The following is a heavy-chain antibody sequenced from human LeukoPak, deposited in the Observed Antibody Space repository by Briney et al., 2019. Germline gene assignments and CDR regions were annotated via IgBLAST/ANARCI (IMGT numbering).Heavy chain of an antibody. CDR3: ARVDSGNYDY. J-gene: IGHJ4*02. Sequence: GGSLRLSCAASGFTFSDYHMNWVRQAPGKGLEYVSSIDGTDGGSYYADSVKGRFTISRDNSKNTLFLQMNSLRVEDTAVYYCARVDSGNYDYWGQGTLLTVSS. V-gene: IGHV3-23*01. CDR2: IDGTDGGS. D-gene: IGHD1-26*01. CDR1: GFTFSDYH.